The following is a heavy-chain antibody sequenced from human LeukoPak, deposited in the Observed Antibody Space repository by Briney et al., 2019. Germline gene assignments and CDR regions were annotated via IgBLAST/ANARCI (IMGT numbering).Heavy chain of an antibody. Sequence: SETLSLTCTVSGGSISSYYWSWIRQPAGKGLEWIGRIYTSGSTNYNPSLKSRVTMSVDTSKNQFSLKLSSVTAADTAVYYCARLIAAAGTTPAFDIWGQGTMVTVSS. J-gene: IGHJ3*02. CDR1: GGSISSYY. V-gene: IGHV4-4*07. CDR2: IYTSGST. CDR3: ARLIAAAGTTPAFDI. D-gene: IGHD6-13*01.